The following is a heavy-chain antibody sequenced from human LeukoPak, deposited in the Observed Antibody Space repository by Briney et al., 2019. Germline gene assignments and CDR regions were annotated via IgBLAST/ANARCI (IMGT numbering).Heavy chain of an antibody. Sequence: SETLSLTCNVSGGSMSSYYWSWIRQPAGKGLEYIGRIYTGGSTSYNPALKNRLTMSVDTSKSQVSLKLRSVTAADTAVYYCARGGGYGDLSYWGQGTLVTVSS. CDR1: GGSMSSYY. CDR2: IYTGGST. V-gene: IGHV4-4*07. D-gene: IGHD4-17*01. CDR3: ARGGGYGDLSY. J-gene: IGHJ4*02.